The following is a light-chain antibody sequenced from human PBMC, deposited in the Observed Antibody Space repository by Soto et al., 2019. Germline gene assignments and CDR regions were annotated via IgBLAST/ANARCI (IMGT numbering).Light chain of an antibody. CDR3: CSYAGSSTVV. V-gene: IGLV2-14*01. CDR1: SSDVGGYNY. J-gene: IGLJ2*01. Sequence: QSVLTQPASVSGSPGQSITISCTGTSSDVGGYNYVSWYQQHPGKAPKLLIFEVTSRPSGVSNRFSGSKSGNTASLTISGLQAEDEADYYCCSYAGSSTVVFGGGTKVTVL. CDR2: EVT.